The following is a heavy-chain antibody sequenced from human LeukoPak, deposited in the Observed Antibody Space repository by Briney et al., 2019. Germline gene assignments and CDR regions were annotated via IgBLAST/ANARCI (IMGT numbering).Heavy chain of an antibody. V-gene: IGHV4-30-4*01. CDR3: ARDQITMVRGVPKSIEVFDP. J-gene: IGHJ5*02. D-gene: IGHD3-10*01. Sequence: KPSETLSLTCTVSGGSISSGDYYWSWIRQPPGKGLEWIGYIYYSGSTYYNPSLKSRFAISVDTSKNQFSLKLSSVTAADTAVYYCARDQITMVRGVPKSIEVFDPWGQGTLVTVSS. CDR2: IYYSGST. CDR1: GGSISSGDYY.